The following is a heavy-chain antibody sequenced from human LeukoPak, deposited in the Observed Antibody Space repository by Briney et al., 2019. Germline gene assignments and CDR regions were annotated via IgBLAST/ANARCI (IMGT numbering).Heavy chain of an antibody. V-gene: IGHV3-64D*06. CDR2: ISPDGGIT. D-gene: IGHD3-10*01. CDR1: GFMFNTPS. CDR3: VRDLFGFDF. J-gene: IGHJ4*02. Sequence: GGSLRLSCSASGFMFNTPSLHWVRQAAGEGLEYVSVISPDGGITYYADSVRGRFTIARDNSKNMLYLQMSSLRPEDTAIYYCVRDLFGFDFWGQGSLVTVSS.